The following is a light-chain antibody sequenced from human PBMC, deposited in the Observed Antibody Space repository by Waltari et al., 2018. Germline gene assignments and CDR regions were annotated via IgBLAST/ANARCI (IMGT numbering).Light chain of an antibody. V-gene: IGLV2-23*02. J-gene: IGLJ3*02. CDR3: CSYAGDSTWV. CDR1: SGDIGDFDF. Sequence: QSALTQPASVSGSPGQSITISCTGTSGDIGDFDFVSWYQQYPGKAPQSIIYEVTKRPSGVSNRFSGSKSGNTASLTISGLQAEDEAHYYCCSYAGDSTWVFGGGTKLTVL. CDR2: EVT.